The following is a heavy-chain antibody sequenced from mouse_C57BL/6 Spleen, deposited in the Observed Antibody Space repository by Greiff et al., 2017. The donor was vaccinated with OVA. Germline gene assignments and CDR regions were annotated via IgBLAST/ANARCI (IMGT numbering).Heavy chain of an antibody. D-gene: IGHD2-5*01. CDR3: AKRYYSNYVGYFDV. Sequence: EVQLQQSGPELVKPGASVKISCKASGYTFTDYYMNWVKQSHGKSLEWIGDINPNNGGTSYNQKFKGKATLTVDKSSSTAYMELRSLTSEDSAVYYGAKRYYSNYVGYFDVWGTGTTVTVSS. J-gene: IGHJ1*03. V-gene: IGHV1-26*01. CDR2: INPNNGGT. CDR1: GYTFTDYY.